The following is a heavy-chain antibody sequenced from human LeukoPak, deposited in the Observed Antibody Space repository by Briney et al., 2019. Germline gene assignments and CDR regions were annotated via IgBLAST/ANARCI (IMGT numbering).Heavy chain of an antibody. V-gene: IGHV4-30-4*01. CDR3: ARGPNYVWGSYRYFDY. D-gene: IGHD3-16*02. CDR2: IYYSGST. J-gene: IGHJ4*02. Sequence: SETLSLTCTVSGASISTGDYYWSWIRQPPGKGLDWIGYIYYSGSTDYNPSLKSRLTISVDTSKNQFSLKLRSVTAADTAVYYCARGPNYVWGSYRYFDYWGQGTLVTVSS. CDR1: GASISTGDYY.